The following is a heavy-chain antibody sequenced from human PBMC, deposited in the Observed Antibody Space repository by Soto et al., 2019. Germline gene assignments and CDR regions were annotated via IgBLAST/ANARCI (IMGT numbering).Heavy chain of an antibody. V-gene: IGHV3-74*01. D-gene: IGHD2-15*01. CDR1: GLTFSRHG. Sequence: GGSLRLSCAASGLTFSRHGIQWVRQAPGKGLVWVSRVNHAGSTTDYADSVKGRFTISRDNSKNTLYLQMNSLRAEDTAVYYCARYGGYCSGGSCFEHYYYYYMDVWGKGTTVTVSS. CDR3: ARYGGYCSGGSCFEHYYYYYMDV. CDR2: VNHAGSTT. J-gene: IGHJ6*03.